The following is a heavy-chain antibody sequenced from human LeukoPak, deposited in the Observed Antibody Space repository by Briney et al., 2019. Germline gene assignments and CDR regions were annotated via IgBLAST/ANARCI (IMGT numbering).Heavy chain of an antibody. CDR3: VRANDYGGNSGVGYFDY. CDR2: INHSGST. J-gene: IGHJ4*02. V-gene: IGHV4-34*01. D-gene: IGHD4-23*01. Sequence: KASETLSLTCAVYGGSFSGYYWSWIRQPPGKGLEWIGEINHSGSTNYNPSLKSRVTISVDTSKNQFSLKLSSVTAADTAVYYCVRANDYGGNSGVGYFDYWGQGTLVTVSS. CDR1: GGSFSGYY.